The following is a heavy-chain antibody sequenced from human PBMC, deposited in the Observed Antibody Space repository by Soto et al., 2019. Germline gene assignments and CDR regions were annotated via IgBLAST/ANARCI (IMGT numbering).Heavy chain of an antibody. J-gene: IGHJ6*02. CDR3: AGYDFWSGSPQGYYYGMDV. Sequence: SETLSLTCTVSGGSISSSSYYWGWIRQPPGKGLEWIGSIYYSGSTYYNPSLKSRVTISVDTSKNRFSLKLSSVTAADTAVYYCAGYDFWSGSPQGYYYGMDVWGQGTTVTVSS. V-gene: IGHV4-39*01. CDR2: IYYSGST. D-gene: IGHD3-3*01. CDR1: GGSISSSSYY.